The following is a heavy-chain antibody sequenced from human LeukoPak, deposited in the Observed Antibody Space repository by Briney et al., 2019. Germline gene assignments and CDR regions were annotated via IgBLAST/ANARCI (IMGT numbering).Heavy chain of an antibody. CDR2: TYHSGSA. Sequence: SETLSLTCAVSGGSISYSGYSWSWIRQPPGMGREWIGYTYHSGSAYYNPSLNSRVTISVDRSKNQFSLKLSSVTAADTAVYYCARAGDLIVVAMGAFDIWGQGTMVTVCS. CDR3: ARAGDLIVVAMGAFDI. J-gene: IGHJ3*02. D-gene: IGHD2-15*01. V-gene: IGHV4-30-2*01. CDR1: GGSISYSGYS.